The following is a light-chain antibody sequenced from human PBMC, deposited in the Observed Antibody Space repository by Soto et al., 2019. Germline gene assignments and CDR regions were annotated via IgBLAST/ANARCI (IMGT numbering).Light chain of an antibody. V-gene: IGLV3-21*02. Sequence: SYELTQPPSVSVAPGQTARITCGGDNVGGKSVQWYQQKPGQAPVLVLYDARDRPSWIPERFSGSNSGNTATLIISSVEAGDEADFYCQVWATITDQYIFGSGTKVTVL. CDR1: NVGGKS. CDR3: QVWATITDQYI. CDR2: DAR. J-gene: IGLJ1*01.